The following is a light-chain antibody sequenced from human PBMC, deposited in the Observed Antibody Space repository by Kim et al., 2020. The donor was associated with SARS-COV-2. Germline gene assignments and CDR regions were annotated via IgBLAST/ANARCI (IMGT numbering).Light chain of an antibody. CDR1: QSINNF. Sequence: ASVADRVTLTCRSSQSINNFLAWYQQRPGKVPKLLIYAASVLQSGVPSRFSASGSGTDFTLTISSLQPEDVATYYCQKYNSAPWTFGQGTKVEIK. CDR2: AAS. J-gene: IGKJ1*01. CDR3: QKYNSAPWT. V-gene: IGKV1-27*01.